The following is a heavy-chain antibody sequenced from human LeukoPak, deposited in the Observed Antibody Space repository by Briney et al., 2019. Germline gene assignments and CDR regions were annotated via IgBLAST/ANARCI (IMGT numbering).Heavy chain of an antibody. V-gene: IGHV1-2*06. D-gene: IGHD2-8*01. CDR3: VSDNGAY. CDR1: GYTFTAGYY. J-gene: IGHJ4*02. Sequence: ASVKVSCTASGYTFTAGYYIHWVRQAPGQGLEWMGRINSYSGGTNYALKFQGRVTMTRDTSMSTAYMDLSSLTSDDTAVYFCVSDNGAYWGQGTLVTVSS. CDR2: INSYSGGT.